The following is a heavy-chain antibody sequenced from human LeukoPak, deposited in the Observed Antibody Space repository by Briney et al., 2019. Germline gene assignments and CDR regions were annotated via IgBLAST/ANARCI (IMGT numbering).Heavy chain of an antibody. CDR3: ARQSLRHYYGSGSRFDY. J-gene: IGHJ4*02. V-gene: IGHV4-39*01. CDR1: GGSISSSSYY. CDR2: IYYSGST. D-gene: IGHD3-10*01. Sequence: PSETLSLTCTVSGGSISSSSYYWGWIRQPPGKGLEWIGSIYYSGSTYYNPSLKSRVTISVDTSKNQFTLKLSSVTAADTAVYYCARQSLRHYYGSGSRFDYWGQGTLVTVSS.